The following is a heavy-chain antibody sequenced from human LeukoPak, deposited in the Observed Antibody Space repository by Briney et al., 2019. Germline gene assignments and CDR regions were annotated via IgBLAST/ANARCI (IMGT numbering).Heavy chain of an antibody. CDR3: FGAQWLVSNWFDP. CDR1: GFTFSSYA. D-gene: IGHD6-19*01. Sequence: PGGSLRLSCAASGFTFSSYAMHWVRQAPGKGLEWVAVISYDGSNKYYADSVKGRFTISRDNSKNTLYLQMNSLRAEDTAVYYCFGAQWLVSNWFDPWGQGTLVTVSS. J-gene: IGHJ5*02. V-gene: IGHV3-30*04. CDR2: ISYDGSNK.